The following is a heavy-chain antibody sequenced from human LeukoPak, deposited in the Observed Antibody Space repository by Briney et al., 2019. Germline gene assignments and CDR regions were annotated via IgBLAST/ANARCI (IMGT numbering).Heavy chain of an antibody. D-gene: IGHD4-17*01. CDR1: GFTFGSYW. CDR3: ASSGRDYGDYFGPIYYGMDV. Sequence: GGSLRLSCAASGFTFGSYWMHWVRQAPGKGLVWVSRINSDGSSTSYADSVKGRFTISRDNAKNTLYLQMNSLRAEDTAVYYCASSGRDYGDYFGPIYYGMDVWGQGTTVTVSS. V-gene: IGHV3-74*01. J-gene: IGHJ6*02. CDR2: INSDGSST.